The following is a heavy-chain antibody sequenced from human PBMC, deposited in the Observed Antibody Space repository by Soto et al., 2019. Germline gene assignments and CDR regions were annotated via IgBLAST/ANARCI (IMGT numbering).Heavy chain of an antibody. Sequence: SETLSLTCTVSGGSLSSSSYYWGWIRQPPGKGLEWIGSIYYSGSTYYNPSLKSRVTISVDTSKNQFSLKLSSVTAADTAVYYCARQWLVRNWFDPWGQGTLVTVSS. D-gene: IGHD6-19*01. V-gene: IGHV4-39*01. J-gene: IGHJ5*02. CDR2: IYYSGST. CDR3: ARQWLVRNWFDP. CDR1: GGSLSSSSYY.